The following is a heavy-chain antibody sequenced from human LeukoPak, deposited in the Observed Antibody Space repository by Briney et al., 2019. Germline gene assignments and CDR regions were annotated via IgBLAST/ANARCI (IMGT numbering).Heavy chain of an antibody. CDR1: GFTFSSYG. J-gene: IGHJ4*02. CDR2: IRYDGSNK. V-gene: IGHV3-30*02. CDR3: AKDHQYYGSGSYGIDY. Sequence: GGSLRLSCAASGFTFSSYGMHWVRQAPGKGLEWVAFIRYDGSNKYYADSVKGRFTISRDNSKNTLYLQMNSLRAEDTAVYYCAKDHQYYGSGSYGIDYWGQGTLVTVSS. D-gene: IGHD3-10*01.